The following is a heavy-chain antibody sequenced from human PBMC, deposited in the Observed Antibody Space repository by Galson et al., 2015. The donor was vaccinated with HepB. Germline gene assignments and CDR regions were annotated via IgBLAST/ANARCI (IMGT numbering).Heavy chain of an antibody. CDR3: ARDRDLIDVVRGGYYYGMDV. Sequence: SVKVSCKASGGTLSSYAISWVRQAPGQGLELMGGIIPIFGIANYAQKFQGRVTITADESTSTAYMELSSLRSEDTAVYYCARDRDLIDVVRGGYYYGMDVWGQGTTVTVSS. CDR1: GGTLSSYA. D-gene: IGHD2/OR15-2a*01. CDR2: IIPIFGIA. V-gene: IGHV1-69*13. J-gene: IGHJ6*02.